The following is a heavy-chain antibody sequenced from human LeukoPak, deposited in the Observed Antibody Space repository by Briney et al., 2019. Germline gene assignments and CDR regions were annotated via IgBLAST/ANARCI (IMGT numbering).Heavy chain of an antibody. D-gene: IGHD5-18*01. Sequence: ASVKVSCKVSGYTLTELSMHWVRQAPGKGLEWMGGFDPEDGETIYAQKFQGRVTMTEDTSTDTAYMELSSLRSEDTAVYYCATFADTAMVLEFDYWGHGTLVTVSS. J-gene: IGHJ4*01. CDR3: ATFADTAMVLEFDY. CDR1: GYTLTELS. V-gene: IGHV1-24*01. CDR2: FDPEDGET.